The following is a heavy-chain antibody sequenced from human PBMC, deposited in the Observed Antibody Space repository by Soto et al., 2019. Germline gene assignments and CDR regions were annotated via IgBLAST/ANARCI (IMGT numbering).Heavy chain of an antibody. J-gene: IGHJ2*01. CDR1: GGSISRYY. D-gene: IGHD4-17*01. CDR2: IYYSGST. V-gene: IGHV4-59*05. Sequence: QVQLQESGPGLVKPSETLSLTCTVSGGSISRYYWNWIRQPPGKGLEWIGSIYYSGSTYYNPSLKSRVTISVDTSKNQFSLKLSSVTAADTAVYYCARLKRVMTTVTTYWYFDLWGRGTLVTVSS. CDR3: ARLKRVMTTVTTYWYFDL.